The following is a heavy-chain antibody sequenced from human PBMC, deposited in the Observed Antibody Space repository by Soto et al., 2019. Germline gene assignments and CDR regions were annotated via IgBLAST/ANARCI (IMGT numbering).Heavy chain of an antibody. CDR2: ISRVGGNI. J-gene: IGHJ4*02. CDR1: GFSFSNYA. CDR3: ATQDFRGTSGTT. D-gene: IGHD1-1*01. V-gene: IGHV3-23*01. Sequence: GGSLRLSCTASGFSFSNYAMGWVRHTPGKGLEWVSVISRVGGNIHYVESVKGRFTISRDNSKNTLYLQMDSLRVEDTAVYNCATQDFRGTSGTTWGQGTQVTVSS.